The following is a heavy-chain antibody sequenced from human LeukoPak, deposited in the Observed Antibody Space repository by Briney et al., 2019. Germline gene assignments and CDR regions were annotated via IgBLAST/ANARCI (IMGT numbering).Heavy chain of an antibody. D-gene: IGHD3-9*01. J-gene: IGHJ4*02. Sequence: QPGGSLRLSCAVSGFTSSSYAMSWVRQAPGGGLEWVSAITRSGDNTFYTDSVKGRFTISRDSSKNMLYLQMNSLRAEDTAVYYCARRLLTGYYEFWGQGTLVTVSS. CDR3: ARRLLTGYYEF. V-gene: IGHV3-23*01. CDR1: GFTSSSYA. CDR2: ITRSGDNT.